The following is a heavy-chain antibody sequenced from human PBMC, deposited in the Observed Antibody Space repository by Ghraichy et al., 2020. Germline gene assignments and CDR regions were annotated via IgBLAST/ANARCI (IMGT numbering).Heavy chain of an antibody. J-gene: IGHJ4*02. CDR1: GFTFISYS. CDR3: ARGLQWEPPDC. Sequence: GGSLRLSCAASGFTFISYSMNWVRQAPGKGLEWVAAISSSSDYIHYADSVRGRFTISRDSADSSLYLQMNSLRVEDTAVYYCARGLQWEPPDCWGQGTLVTVSS. CDR2: ISSSSDYI. V-gene: IGHV3-21*01. D-gene: IGHD1-26*01.